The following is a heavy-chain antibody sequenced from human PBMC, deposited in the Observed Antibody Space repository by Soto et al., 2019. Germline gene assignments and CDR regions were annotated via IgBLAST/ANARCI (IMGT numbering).Heavy chain of an antibody. D-gene: IGHD1-1*01. J-gene: IGHJ4*02. CDR1: GFTFSTYA. V-gene: IGHV3-23*01. Sequence: GGSLRLSCAASGFTFSTYAMIWARQAPVNGLEFVSAISGHFISTYYADSVKGRFTISRYNSKNTLFLQMNSLRAEDTAIYYWARRITTFNWGQGTMVTVSS. CDR2: ISGHFIST. CDR3: ARRITTFN.